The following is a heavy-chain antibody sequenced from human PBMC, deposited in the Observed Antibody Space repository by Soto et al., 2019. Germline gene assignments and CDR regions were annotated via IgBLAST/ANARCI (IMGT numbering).Heavy chain of an antibody. J-gene: IGHJ4*02. D-gene: IGHD4-17*01. Sequence: QLQLQESGPGLVKPSETLSLTCTVSGGSISSSSYYWVWIRQPPGKGLEWIGSIYYSGSTYYNPSLKSRVTLSLHTSNNQFSLSLGSVSAADPAVYYCARTDYGGYVYYWGQGTLVTVSS. CDR2: IYYSGST. CDR1: GGSISSSSYY. CDR3: ARTDYGGYVYY. V-gene: IGHV4-39*01.